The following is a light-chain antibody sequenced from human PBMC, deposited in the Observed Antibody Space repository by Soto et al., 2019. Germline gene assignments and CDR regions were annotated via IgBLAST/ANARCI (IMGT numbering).Light chain of an antibody. Sequence: DIQMTHPPSTLSASLGDRVTITCRASQSISRWLAWYQQKPGRAPKLLIYDASTLESGVPSRFSGSGSGTEFALTISSLQPDDFANYYCQQYKDYSPFTFGGGTIVDVK. V-gene: IGKV1-5*01. J-gene: IGKJ4*01. CDR3: QQYKDYSPFT. CDR2: DAS. CDR1: QSISRW.